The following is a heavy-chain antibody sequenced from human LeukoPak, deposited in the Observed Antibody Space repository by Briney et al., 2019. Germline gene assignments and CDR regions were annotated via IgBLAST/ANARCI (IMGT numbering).Heavy chain of an antibody. V-gene: IGHV3-23*01. Sequence: GGSLRLSCAASGFTFSSYAMSWVRQAPGKGLEWVSAITGSGGSTYYADSVKGRFTISRDNSKNTLYLQMNSLRAEDTAVYYCAKEKDIVVVVAATFDYWGQGTLVTVSS. CDR1: GFTFSSYA. J-gene: IGHJ4*02. D-gene: IGHD2-15*01. CDR2: ITGSGGST. CDR3: AKEKDIVVVVAATFDY.